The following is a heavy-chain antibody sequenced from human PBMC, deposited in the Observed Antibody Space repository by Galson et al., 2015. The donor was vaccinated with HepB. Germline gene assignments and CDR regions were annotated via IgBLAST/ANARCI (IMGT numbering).Heavy chain of an antibody. J-gene: IGHJ4*02. CDR1: GYTFTHHY. CDR3: ARGWGGLGYGGNRAYFDY. V-gene: IGHV1-46*01. Sequence: SVKVSCKASGYTFTHHYMHWVRQAPGQGLEWMGTLNPSGGGTYYAQKFQDRVTMTRDTSTSTVYMDLKTVTSEDTAMYYCARGWGGLGYGGNRAYFDYWGQGTLVTVSS. CDR2: LNPSGGGT. D-gene: IGHD4-23*01.